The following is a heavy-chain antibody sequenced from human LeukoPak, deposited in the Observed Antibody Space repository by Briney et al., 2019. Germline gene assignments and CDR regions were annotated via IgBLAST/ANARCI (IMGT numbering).Heavy chain of an antibody. Sequence: SGTLSLTCAVSGASISSSSWWGWVRQPPGKGLEWIAEIYHSGSTNNNPSLKSRVTLSVDKSKNQFSLKLSSVTAADTAVYYCARRYCSGGSCNWFDPWGQGTLVTVSS. CDR2: IYHSGST. D-gene: IGHD2-15*01. J-gene: IGHJ5*02. CDR3: ARRYCSGGSCNWFDP. V-gene: IGHV4-4*02. CDR1: GASISSSSW.